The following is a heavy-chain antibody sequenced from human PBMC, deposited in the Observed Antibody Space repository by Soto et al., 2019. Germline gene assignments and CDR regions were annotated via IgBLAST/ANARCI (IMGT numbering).Heavy chain of an antibody. CDR2: MNPYNGNT. Sequence: QVQLVQSGAEVKKPGASVKVSCRASGYTFTSYEINWVRQAPGQGLEWMGWMNPYNGNTAYAQNFKGRVTMTRNTSISTAYMELSSLRSEDTAVYYCARGPGDLGYFDYWGQGALVTVSS. CDR1: GYTFTSYE. CDR3: ARGPGDLGYFDY. J-gene: IGHJ4*02. V-gene: IGHV1-8*01. D-gene: IGHD3-10*01.